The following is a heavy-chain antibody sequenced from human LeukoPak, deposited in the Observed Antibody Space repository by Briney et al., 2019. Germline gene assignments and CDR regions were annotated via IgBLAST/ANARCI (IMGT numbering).Heavy chain of an antibody. V-gene: IGHV3-20*04. D-gene: IGHD2-15*01. Sequence: PGGSLRLSCAASGFTFDDYGMSWVRQAPGKGLEWVSGINWNGGSTGYTDSVKGRFTISRDNSKNILNLQMNSLRTEDTAMYYCAKDRGTVAADYWGQGTLVTVSS. CDR1: GFTFDDYG. CDR2: INWNGGST. CDR3: AKDRGTVAADY. J-gene: IGHJ4*02.